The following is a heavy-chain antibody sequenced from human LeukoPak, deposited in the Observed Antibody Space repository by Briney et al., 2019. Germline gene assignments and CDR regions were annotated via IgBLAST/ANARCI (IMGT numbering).Heavy chain of an antibody. Sequence: GGSLRLSCAASGFTFSSYEMNWVRQAPGKGLEWVSYISSSGSTIYYADSVKGRFTISRDNAKNSLYLQVNSLRAEDTTVYYCAELGITMIGGVWGKGTTVTISS. CDR1: GFTFSSYE. CDR2: ISSSGSTI. CDR3: AELGITMIGGV. J-gene: IGHJ6*04. D-gene: IGHD3-10*02. V-gene: IGHV3-48*03.